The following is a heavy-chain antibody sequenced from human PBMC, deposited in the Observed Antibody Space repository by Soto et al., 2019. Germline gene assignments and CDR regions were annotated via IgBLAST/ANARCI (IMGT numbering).Heavy chain of an antibody. D-gene: IGHD2-15*01. CDR2: IIPIFGTA. Sequence: SVKVSCKASGGTFSSYSISWVRQAPGQGLEWMGGIIPIFGTANYAQKFQGRVTITADESTSTAYMELSSLRSEDTAVYYCARGGGLVVTPFDIWGQGTMVNVSS. CDR1: GGTFSSYS. V-gene: IGHV1-69*13. CDR3: ARGGGLVVTPFDI. J-gene: IGHJ3*02.